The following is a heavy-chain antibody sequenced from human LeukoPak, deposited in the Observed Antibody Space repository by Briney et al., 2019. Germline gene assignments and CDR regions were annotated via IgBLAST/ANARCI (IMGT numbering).Heavy chain of an antibody. V-gene: IGHV3-48*02. D-gene: IGHD6-19*01. CDR3: ASSGLQYGLDV. J-gene: IGHJ6*02. CDR2: ISASSSTI. Sequence: GGSLRLSCVASGFTFSTSWMNWVRQAPGKGLEWVSYISASSSTIYYADSVRGRFTISRDNAKNSLYLQMSSLRDEDTAVFYCASSGLQYGLDVWGQGTTVTVSS. CDR1: GFTFSTSW.